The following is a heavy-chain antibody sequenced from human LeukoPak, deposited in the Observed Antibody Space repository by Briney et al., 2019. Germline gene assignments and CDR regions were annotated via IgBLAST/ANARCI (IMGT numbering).Heavy chain of an antibody. V-gene: IGHV3-23*01. D-gene: IGHD3-10*01. CDR2: ISGSGAGT. CDR3: AKWVTMVRGVNNYHYYGMDV. Sequence: GGSLRLSCASSGFTFSTYAMSWVRQAPGKGLEWVSAISGSGAGTYYADSVKGRFTISRDNSKNTLYLQMNSLRAEDTAVYYCAKWVTMVRGVNNYHYYGMDVWGQGTTVTVSS. CDR1: GFTFSTYA. J-gene: IGHJ6*02.